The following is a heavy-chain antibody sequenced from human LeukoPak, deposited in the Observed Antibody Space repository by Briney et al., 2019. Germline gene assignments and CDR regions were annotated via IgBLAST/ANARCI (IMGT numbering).Heavy chain of an antibody. CDR3: AHSLWFGDLLPYFDY. Sequence: KASGPTLVKPTQTLTLTCTFSGFSLTTSGGGVAWIRQSPRKALEWLALIYWDDDQSHSPSLKSRLTITKETSKNQVVLTMTNMDPVDTATYFCAHSLWFGDLLPYFDYWGQGTLVTVSS. D-gene: IGHD3-10*01. J-gene: IGHJ4*02. CDR2: IYWDDDQ. CDR1: GFSLTTSGGG. V-gene: IGHV2-5*02.